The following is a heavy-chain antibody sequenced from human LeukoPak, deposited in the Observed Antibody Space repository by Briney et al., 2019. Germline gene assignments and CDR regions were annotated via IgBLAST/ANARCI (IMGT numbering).Heavy chain of an antibody. Sequence: GGSLRLSCVASGFTFSSYSMNSVRQSPGKGLEWVSYISSSSNTIYYADSVKGRFTISRDNANNSLYLQMNSLRAEDTAVYYCTRDGFDFWSGYPTTVDYWGQGTLVTVSS. CDR1: GFTFSSYS. J-gene: IGHJ4*02. CDR3: TRDGFDFWSGYPTTVDY. D-gene: IGHD3-3*01. CDR2: ISSSSNTI. V-gene: IGHV3-48*01.